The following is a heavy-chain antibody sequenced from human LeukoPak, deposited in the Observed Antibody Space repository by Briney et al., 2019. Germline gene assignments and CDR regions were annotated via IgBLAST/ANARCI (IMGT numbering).Heavy chain of an antibody. CDR3: AKDKDPWKSTAISDFDY. Sequence: GGSLRLSCAASGFTFSTYGMHWVRQAPGKGLEWVAFIWYDGSNKYYADSVKGRFTIPRDNSKNTLYLQMNSLRGEDTAVYFCAKDKDPWKSTAISDFDYWGQGTLVTASS. CDR2: IWYDGSNK. CDR1: GFTFSTYG. D-gene: IGHD1-1*01. J-gene: IGHJ4*02. V-gene: IGHV3-30*02.